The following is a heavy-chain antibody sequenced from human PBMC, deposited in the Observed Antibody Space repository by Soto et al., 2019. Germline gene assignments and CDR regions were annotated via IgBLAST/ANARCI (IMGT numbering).Heavy chain of an antibody. Sequence: ASVKVSCKASGYFFTTYGISWVRQAPGQGLEWMGWISPYNGNTKYAQSFQGRVTMTTDTSTYTAYMELRSLRSDDPAVYYCARDFGSDLSAPGEVFDYCGQGTVVTVYS. V-gene: IGHV1-18*04. D-gene: IGHD3-3*01. CDR1: GYFFTTYG. J-gene: IGHJ4*02. CDR3: ARDFGSDLSAPGEVFDY. CDR2: ISPYNGNT.